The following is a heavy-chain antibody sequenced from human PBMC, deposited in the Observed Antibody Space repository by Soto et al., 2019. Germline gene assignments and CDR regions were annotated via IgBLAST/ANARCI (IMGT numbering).Heavy chain of an antibody. CDR2: ISYDGSNK. V-gene: IGHV3-30*18. J-gene: IGHJ4*02. D-gene: IGHD5-12*01. CDR1: GFTFSSYG. CDR3: AKASSVEMATIMRY. Sequence: VQLVESGGGVVQPGRSLRLSCAASGFTFSSYGMHWVRQAPGKGLEWVAVISYDGSNKYYADSVKGRFTISRDNSKNTLYLQMNSLRAEDTAVYYCAKASSVEMATIMRYWGQGTLVTVSS.